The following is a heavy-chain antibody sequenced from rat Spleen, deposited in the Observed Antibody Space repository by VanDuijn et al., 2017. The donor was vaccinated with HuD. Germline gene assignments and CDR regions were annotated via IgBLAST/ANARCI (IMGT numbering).Heavy chain of an antibody. CDR2: ITNTGGSI. Sequence: EVQLVESGGGLVQPGRSLKLSCVASGFTFNNYWMSWIRQAPGKGLEWVASITNTGGSIYYPDSVKGRFTISRDNAQNTLYLQMNSLRSEDTATYYCTRGPYDGSYYWGYFDYWGQGVMVTVSS. J-gene: IGHJ2*01. D-gene: IGHD1-12*02. CDR1: GFTFNNYW. CDR3: TRGPYDGSYYWGYFDY. V-gene: IGHV5-31*01.